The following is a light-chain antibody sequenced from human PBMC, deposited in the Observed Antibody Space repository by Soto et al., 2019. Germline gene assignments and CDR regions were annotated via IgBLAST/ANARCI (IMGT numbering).Light chain of an antibody. Sequence: EIVLTQSPATPSLSPGERATLSFMASQSVKTFLVWYQQRPCQAPRLLIYDASHRAAGIPARFSGSGFGTDFTLTISSLEPEDAAVYYCQQRSNWPPITFGQGTRLEIK. CDR1: QSVKTF. V-gene: IGKV3-11*01. J-gene: IGKJ5*01. CDR2: DAS. CDR3: QQRSNWPPIT.